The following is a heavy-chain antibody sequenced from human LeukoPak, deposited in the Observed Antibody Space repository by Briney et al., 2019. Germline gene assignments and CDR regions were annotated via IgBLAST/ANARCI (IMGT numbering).Heavy chain of an antibody. CDR2: IKPDGSLQ. D-gene: IGHD3-22*01. CDR3: ATSYDSSGCD. V-gene: IGHV3-7*01. Sequence: GGSLRLSCTASGSIFSSFWMAWVRQAPGKGLEWVANIKPDGSLQFYGDSVKGRFTISRDNAKNSLYLQMNNLRAEDTALYYCATSYDSSGCDWGQGTLVTVSS. CDR1: GSIFSSFW. J-gene: IGHJ4*02.